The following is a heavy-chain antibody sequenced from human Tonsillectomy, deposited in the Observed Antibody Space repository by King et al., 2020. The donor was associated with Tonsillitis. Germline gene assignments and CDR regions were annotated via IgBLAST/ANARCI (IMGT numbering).Heavy chain of an antibody. CDR2: IYYSGST. CDR1: GGSISSYY. V-gene: IGHV4-59*01. CDR3: ARDQNYYDSSGYYRGGFDY. Sequence: QLQESGPGLVKPSETLSLTCTVSGGSISSYYWSWIRQPPGKGLEWIGYIYYSGSTNYNPSLNSRVTISVDTSKNQFSLKLSPVTAADTAVYYCARDQNYYDSSGYYRGGFDYWGQGTLVTVSS. D-gene: IGHD3-22*01. J-gene: IGHJ4*02.